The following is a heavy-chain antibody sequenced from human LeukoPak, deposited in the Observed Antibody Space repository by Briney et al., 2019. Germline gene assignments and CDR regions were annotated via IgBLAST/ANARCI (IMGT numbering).Heavy chain of an antibody. J-gene: IGHJ4*02. CDR3: ARRTSSQDFDY. CDR2: ITNIDSTK. CDR1: GFIFSDYY. V-gene: IGHV3-11*04. D-gene: IGHD6-13*01. Sequence: GGSLRLSCAASGFIFSDYYMTWLRQAPGKGLEWVSYITNIDSTKKYADSEKGRFTISRDNAKNSLFLQMNSLRSEDTAVYYCARRTSSQDFDYWGQGTLVTVSS.